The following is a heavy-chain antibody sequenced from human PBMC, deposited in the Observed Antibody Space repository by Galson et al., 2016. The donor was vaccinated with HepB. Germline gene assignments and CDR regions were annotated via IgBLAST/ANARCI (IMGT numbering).Heavy chain of an antibody. V-gene: IGHV3-23*01. J-gene: IGHJ4*02. Sequence: SLRLSCAASGLTLSSYAVTWVRQAPGKGQEWVSTNSGSGNSILYGDSVKGRFTISRDNSKNIVYLQMNSLRAEDTALYYCAKDPNGDYIGAYDSWGQGTLVTVSS. CDR3: AKDPNGDYIGAYDS. D-gene: IGHD4-17*01. CDR2: NSGSGNSI. CDR1: GLTLSSYA.